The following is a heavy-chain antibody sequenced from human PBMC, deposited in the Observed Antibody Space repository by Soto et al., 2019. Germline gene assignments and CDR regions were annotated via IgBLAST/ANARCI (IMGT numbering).Heavy chain of an antibody. CDR2: IKQDGSEK. V-gene: IGHV3-7*03. CDR1: GFTFSSYW. Sequence: EVQLVEPGGGLVQPGGSLRLSCAASGFTFSSYWMSWVRQAPGKGLEWVANIKQDGSEKYYVDSGKGRSTITRDNAKNSLYMQMNSLRAEDTDVYYCARLGPNGIVASTFDYRGPGTLVTVYS. D-gene: IGHD5-12*01. J-gene: IGHJ4*02. CDR3: ARLGPNGIVASTFDY.